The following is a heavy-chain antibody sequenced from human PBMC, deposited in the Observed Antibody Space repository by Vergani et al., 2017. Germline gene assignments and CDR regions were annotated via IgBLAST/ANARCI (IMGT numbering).Heavy chain of an antibody. CDR3: ARGDDSSGRKGDY. J-gene: IGHJ4*02. V-gene: IGHV7-4-1*02. CDR1: GYTFTNHI. Sequence: QVQLVQSGSELKKPGASVKVSCKASGYTFTNHILNWVRQAPGQRPEWMGWINTKTGRSTYAPSFTGRFVFSLDTPVSTAHLQISGLKADDTAVYYCARGDDSSGRKGDYWGQGTLVTVSS. D-gene: IGHD3-22*01. CDR2: INTKTGRS.